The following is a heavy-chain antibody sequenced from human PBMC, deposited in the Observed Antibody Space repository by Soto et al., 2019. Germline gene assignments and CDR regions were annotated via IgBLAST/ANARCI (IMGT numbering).Heavy chain of an antibody. J-gene: IGHJ4*02. CDR2: ISSSGSTI. V-gene: IGHV3-11*01. Sequence: SLRLSCAASGFTFSDYYMSWIRQAPGKGLEWVSYISSSGSTIYYADSVKGRFTISRDNAKNSLYLQMNSLRAEDTAVYYCASKPLYCSSTSCYYYWGQGTLVTVSS. CDR3: ASKPLYCSSTSCYYY. D-gene: IGHD2-2*01. CDR1: GFTFSDYY.